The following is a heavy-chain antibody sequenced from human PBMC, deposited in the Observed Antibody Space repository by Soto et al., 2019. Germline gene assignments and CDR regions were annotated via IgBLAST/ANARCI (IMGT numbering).Heavy chain of an antibody. J-gene: IGHJ4*02. V-gene: IGHV1-18*01. CDR1: GYTFTSYG. CDR3: ARGGEYCSSASCFDF. D-gene: IGHD2-2*01. CDR2: ISAYNGNT. Sequence: ASVKDSCKASGYTFTSYGISWVRQAPGQGLEWMGWISAYNGNTNYAQKLQGRVTMTTDKSTSTAYMELRSLRSDDTAVYYCARGGEYCSSASCFDFWGQGTLVTVSS.